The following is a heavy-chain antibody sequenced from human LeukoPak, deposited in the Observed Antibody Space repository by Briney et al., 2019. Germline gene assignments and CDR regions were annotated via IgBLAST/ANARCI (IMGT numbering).Heavy chain of an antibody. CDR3: ARVRGYSYGWGYYYYMDV. V-gene: IGHV1-2*02. Sequence: ASVKVSCKASGYTFTGYYMHWVRQAPGQGLEWMGWINPNSGGTNYAQKFQGRVTMTRNTSISTAYMELSSLRSEDTAVYYCARVRGYSYGWGYYYYMDVWGKGTTVTISS. CDR1: GYTFTGYY. D-gene: IGHD5-18*01. J-gene: IGHJ6*03. CDR2: INPNSGGT.